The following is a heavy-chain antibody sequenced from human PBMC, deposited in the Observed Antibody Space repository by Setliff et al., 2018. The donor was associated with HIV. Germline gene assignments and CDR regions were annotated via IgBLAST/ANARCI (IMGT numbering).Heavy chain of an antibody. D-gene: IGHD3-3*01. CDR2: ISGYDGKT. CDR1: GYTLTHYG. Sequence: ASVTVSCKTSGYTLTHYGLVRVRRAPGQGLEWMGWISGYDGKTDYAQKFPGRVTMTSDTSTGTIYMELRSLKSDDPAVYYCARANVAYHNIWSLSSFPPYHSDFWGQGTLVTVSS. V-gene: IGHV1-18*01. CDR3: ARANVAYHNIWSLSSFPPYHSDF. J-gene: IGHJ4*02.